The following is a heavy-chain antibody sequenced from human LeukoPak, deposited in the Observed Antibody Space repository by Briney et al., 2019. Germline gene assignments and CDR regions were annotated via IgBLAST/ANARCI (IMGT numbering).Heavy chain of an antibody. CDR2: IKRKSDGGTP. CDR1: EFIFSDTW. V-gene: IGHV3-15*01. D-gene: IGHD4-11*01. Sequence: GGSLRLSCAASEFIFSDTWMSWVRQAPGKGLEWVGRIKRKSDGGTPDYAVPVKGRFTISRDDSKNTLYLQMNSLKTEDTAVYYCTTFYSNSDYWGQGTLVTVSS. J-gene: IGHJ4*02. CDR3: TTFYSNSDY.